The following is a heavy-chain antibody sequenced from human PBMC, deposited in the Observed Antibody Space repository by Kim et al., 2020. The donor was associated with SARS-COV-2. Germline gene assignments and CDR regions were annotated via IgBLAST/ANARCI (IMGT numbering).Heavy chain of an antibody. Sequence: YIYYADSVKGRFTISRDNAKSSLYLQMNSLRAEDTAVYYCARASIAVFGDWGQGTLVTVSS. V-gene: IGHV3-21*01. J-gene: IGHJ4*02. CDR2: YI. D-gene: IGHD6-19*01. CDR3: ARASIAVFGD.